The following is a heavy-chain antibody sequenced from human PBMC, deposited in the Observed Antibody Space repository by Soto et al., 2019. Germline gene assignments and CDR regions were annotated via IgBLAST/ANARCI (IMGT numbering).Heavy chain of an antibody. CDR2: IKSKTDGGTT. CDR1: GFTFSNAW. V-gene: IGHV3-15*01. CDR3: AKDPRPIVVVIH. D-gene: IGHD3-22*01. Sequence: GGSLRLSCAASGFTFSNAWMSWVRQAPGKGLEWVGRIKSKTDGGTTDYAAPVKGRFTISRDDSKNTLYLQMNSLRAEDTAVYYCAKDPRPIVVVIHWGQGTLVTVSS. J-gene: IGHJ4*02.